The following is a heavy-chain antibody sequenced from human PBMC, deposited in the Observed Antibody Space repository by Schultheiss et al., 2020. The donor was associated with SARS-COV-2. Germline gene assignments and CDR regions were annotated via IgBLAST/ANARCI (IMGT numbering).Heavy chain of an antibody. CDR2: ISYDGSNK. V-gene: IGHV3-30*04. CDR1: GFAFSSYA. D-gene: IGHD2-15*01. Sequence: GGSLRLSCAASGFAFSSYALHWVRRAPGKGLEWVSVISYDGSNKDYADSVRGRFTISRDNSKNTLYLQMNSLRAEDTAVYYCARDSAAVELDYWGKGTMVTVSS. CDR3: ARDSAAVELDY. J-gene: IGHJ4*02.